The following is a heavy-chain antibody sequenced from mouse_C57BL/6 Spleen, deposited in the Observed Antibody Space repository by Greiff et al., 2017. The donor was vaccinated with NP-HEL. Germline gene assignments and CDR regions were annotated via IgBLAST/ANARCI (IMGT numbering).Heavy chain of an antibody. CDR2: INPSNGGT. V-gene: IGHV1-53*01. CDR3: ARGGVVAPYWYFDV. D-gene: IGHD1-1*01. J-gene: IGHJ1*03. CDR1: GYTFTSYW. Sequence: QVQLQQPGTELVKPGALVKLSCKASGYTFTSYWMHWVKQRPGQGLEWIGNINPSNGGTNYNEKFKSKATLTVDKSSSTAYMQLSSLTSEDSAVYYCARGGVVAPYWYFDVWGTGTTVTVSS.